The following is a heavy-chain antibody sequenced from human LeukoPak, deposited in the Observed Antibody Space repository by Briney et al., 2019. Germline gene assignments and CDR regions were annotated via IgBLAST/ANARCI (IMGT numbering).Heavy chain of an antibody. CDR1: GGSISSRDFY. J-gene: IGHJ4*02. CDR2: IYYSGST. V-gene: IGHV4-39*01. D-gene: IGHD6-19*01. Sequence: PSETLSLTCTVSGGSISSRDFYWGWIRQSPGKGLEWIGTIYYSGSTYYNPSLKSRVTISVDASKNQFSLNLSSVTAADTAVYYCARHPKLVAGISSLDYWGQGALVTVSS. CDR3: ARHPKLVAGISSLDY.